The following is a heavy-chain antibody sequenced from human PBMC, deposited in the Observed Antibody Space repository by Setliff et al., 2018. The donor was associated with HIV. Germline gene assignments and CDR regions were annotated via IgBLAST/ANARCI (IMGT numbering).Heavy chain of an antibody. V-gene: IGHV1-46*01. D-gene: IGHD3-22*01. J-gene: IGHJ3*01. Sequence: ASVKVSCKTSGYTFTTYYIHWIRQAPGQGLEWMGIINPKDGSTNYAQNFQGRVTVTGDTSTTTVYMELISLRSEDTAVYYCARDQAYYYDDSGFNKGPFDAFDFWGLGTMVTVSS. CDR1: GYTFTTYY. CDR2: INPKDGST. CDR3: ARDQAYYYDDSGFNKGPFDAFDF.